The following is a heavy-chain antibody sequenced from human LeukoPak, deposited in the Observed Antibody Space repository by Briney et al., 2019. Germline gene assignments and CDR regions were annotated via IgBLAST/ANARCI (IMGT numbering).Heavy chain of an antibody. CDR2: VYNSGST. CDR3: ARQTFGALYDS. V-gene: IGHV4-61*02. Sequence: EWMGRVYNSGSTNYNPSLKSRVTISTDMSKNQFSLKLSSVTAADTAVYYCARQTFGALYDSWGQGTLVTVSS. J-gene: IGHJ4*02. D-gene: IGHD3-10*01.